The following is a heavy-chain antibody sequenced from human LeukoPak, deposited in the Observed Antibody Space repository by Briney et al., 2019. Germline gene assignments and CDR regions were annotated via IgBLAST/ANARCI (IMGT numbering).Heavy chain of an antibody. V-gene: IGHV3-64*01. Sequence: GGSLRLSCAASGFTFSSYAMHWVRQAPGKGLEYVSAISSNGGSTYYANSVKGRFTISRDNSKNTLYLQMGSLRAEDMAVYYCAREAYGSGYDYWGQGTLVTASS. J-gene: IGHJ4*02. CDR3: AREAYGSGYDY. D-gene: IGHD3-10*01. CDR1: GFTFSSYA. CDR2: ISSNGGST.